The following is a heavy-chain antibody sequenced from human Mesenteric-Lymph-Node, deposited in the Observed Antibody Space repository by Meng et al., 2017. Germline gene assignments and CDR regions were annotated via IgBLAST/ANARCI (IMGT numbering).Heavy chain of an antibody. Sequence: SETLSLTCTVSGGSISSYYWSWIRQPAGKGLEWIGRIYTSGSTNYNPSLKSRVTMTVDTSKNQFSLKLSSVTAADTAVYYCARDGGSWYGKYYGMDVWGQGTTVTVSS. CDR1: GGSISSYY. CDR2: IYTSGST. V-gene: IGHV4-4*07. D-gene: IGHD6-13*01. J-gene: IGHJ6*02. CDR3: ARDGGSWYGKYYGMDV.